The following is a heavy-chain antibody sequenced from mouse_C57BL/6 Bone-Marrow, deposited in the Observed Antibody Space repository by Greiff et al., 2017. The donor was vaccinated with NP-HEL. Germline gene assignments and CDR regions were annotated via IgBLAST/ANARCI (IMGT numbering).Heavy chain of an antibody. Sequence: VKLQQPGAELVKPGASVKMSCKASGYTFTSYWITWVKQRPGQGLEWIGDIYPGSGSPNYTEKFKSKATLTVDTSSSTAYMQLSSLTSEDSAVYYCARESNYEAMDYWGQGTSVTVSS. CDR1: GYTFTSYW. CDR3: ARESNYEAMDY. D-gene: IGHD2-5*01. CDR2: IYPGSGSP. J-gene: IGHJ4*01. V-gene: IGHV1-55*01.